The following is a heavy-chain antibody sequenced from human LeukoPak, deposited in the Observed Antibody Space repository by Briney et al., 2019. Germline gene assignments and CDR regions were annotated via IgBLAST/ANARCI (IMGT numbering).Heavy chain of an antibody. CDR1: GFTFSNYL. CDR2: LNQDVSGK. Sequence: GGSLRLSCAASGFTFSNYLMAWVRQAPGKGLEWVANLNQDVSGKYYVDSVKGRFTIPRDNAKNSLYLQMSSLRAEDTAVYYCAKEATMTAYNFDYWGQGILVAVSS. J-gene: IGHJ4*02. D-gene: IGHD5-24*01. V-gene: IGHV3-7*01. CDR3: AKEATMTAYNFDY.